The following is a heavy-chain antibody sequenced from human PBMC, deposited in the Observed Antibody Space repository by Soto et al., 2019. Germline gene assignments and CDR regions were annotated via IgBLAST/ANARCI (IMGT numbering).Heavy chain of an antibody. J-gene: IGHJ4*02. CDR1: GGSISSGGYS. Sequence: SETLSLTCAVSGGSISSGGYSWSWIRQPPGKGLEWIGYIYHSGSTYYNPSLKSRVTISVDRSKNQFSLKLSSVTAADTAVYYCATRAQDYYDSSGYWAYWGQGTLVTVSS. CDR3: ATRAQDYYDSSGYWAY. D-gene: IGHD3-22*01. CDR2: IYHSGST. V-gene: IGHV4-30-2*01.